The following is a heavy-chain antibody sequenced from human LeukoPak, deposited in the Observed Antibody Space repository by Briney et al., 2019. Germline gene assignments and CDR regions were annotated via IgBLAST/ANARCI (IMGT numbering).Heavy chain of an antibody. J-gene: IGHJ4*02. CDR3: ASSLDSSGWYFGVY. CDR2: IYYSGST. Sequence: SETLSLTSTVPCASISSYYWSWIRQPPGKGLEWIGYIYYSGSTNYNPSLKSRVTISVDTSKNQFSLKLSSVTAADTALYYCASSLDSSGWYFGVYWGQGTLVTVCS. V-gene: IGHV4-59*01. D-gene: IGHD6-19*01. CDR1: CASISSYY.